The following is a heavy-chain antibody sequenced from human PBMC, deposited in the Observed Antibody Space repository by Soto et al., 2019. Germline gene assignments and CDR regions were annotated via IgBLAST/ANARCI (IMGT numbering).Heavy chain of an antibody. D-gene: IGHD4-17*01. CDR3: ARDSILSGTTRPAPLDY. V-gene: IGHV3-30-3*01. CDR1: GFTFSSNA. CDR2: MSYDGSNE. Sequence: QVQLVESGGGVVQPGRSLRLSCAASGFTFSSNAMHWVRQAPGKGLEWVAVMSYDGSNEYYADSVKGRFTISRDNSKNTLYLQMTGLRAEDTAVYYCARDSILSGTTRPAPLDYWGQGTLVTVSS. J-gene: IGHJ4*02.